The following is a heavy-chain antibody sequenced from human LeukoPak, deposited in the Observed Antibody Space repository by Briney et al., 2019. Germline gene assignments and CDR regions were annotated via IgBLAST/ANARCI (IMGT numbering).Heavy chain of an antibody. D-gene: IGHD3-9*01. J-gene: IGHJ6*02. V-gene: IGHV4-59*01. CDR3: ARTRYFVDYGMDV. CDR1: GGSINSYY. CDR2: VYYSGST. Sequence: SETLSLTCTASGGSINSYYWSWIRQPPGKGLEWIAYVYYSGSTYYNPSLKGRVTISVDTSKKQFSLKLSSVTAADTAVYYCARTRYFVDYGMDVWGQGTTVTVSS.